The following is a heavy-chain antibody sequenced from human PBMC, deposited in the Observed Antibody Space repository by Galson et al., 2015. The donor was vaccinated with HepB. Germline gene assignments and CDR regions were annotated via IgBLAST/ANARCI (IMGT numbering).Heavy chain of an antibody. D-gene: IGHD6-13*01. CDR1: GFTFSSYW. J-gene: IGHJ5*02. V-gene: IGHV3-74*01. CDR3: AKLPIAAAGRTEGP. Sequence: SLRLSCAASGFTFSSYWMHWVRQAPGKGLVWVSRINSDGSSTSYADSVKGRFTISRDNAKNTLYLQMNSLRAEDTAVYYCAKLPIAAAGRTEGPWGQGTLVTVSS. CDR2: INSDGSST.